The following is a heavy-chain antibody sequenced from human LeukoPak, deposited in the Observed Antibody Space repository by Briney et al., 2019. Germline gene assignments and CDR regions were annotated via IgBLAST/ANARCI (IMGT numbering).Heavy chain of an antibody. J-gene: IGHJ5*02. V-gene: IGHV4-59*01. D-gene: IGHD1-7*01. CDR3: ARDRYNWNYRWFDP. CDR2: IYYSAST. CDR1: GGSISSYY. Sequence: SETLSLTCTVSGGSISSYYWSWIRQPPGKGLEWIGYIYYSASTNYNPSLKSRVTISVDTSKNQFSLKLSSVTAADTAVYYCARDRYNWNYRWFDPWGQGTLVTVSS.